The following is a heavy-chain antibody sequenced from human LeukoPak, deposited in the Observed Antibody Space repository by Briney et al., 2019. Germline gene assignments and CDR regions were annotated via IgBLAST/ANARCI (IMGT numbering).Heavy chain of an antibody. D-gene: IGHD5-12*01. V-gene: IGHV3-33*08. J-gene: IGHJ4*02. Sequence: GESLRLSCAASGFTLSNVWMSWVRQAPGKGLEWVAVIWYDGSNKYYADSVKGRFTISRDKNTLYLQMNSLRAEDTAVYYCARQRGYDTQALDYWGQGTLVTVSS. CDR1: GFTLSNVW. CDR2: IWYDGSNK. CDR3: ARQRGYDTQALDY.